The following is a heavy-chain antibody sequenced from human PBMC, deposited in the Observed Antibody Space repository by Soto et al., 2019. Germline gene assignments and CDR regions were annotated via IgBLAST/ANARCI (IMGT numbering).Heavy chain of an antibody. CDR2: INHSGST. D-gene: IGHD6-19*01. Sequence: SETLSLTCAVYGGSFSGYYWSWIRQPPGKGLEWIGEINHSGSTNYNPSLKSRVTISVDTSKNQFSLKLSSVTAADTAVYYCARGQSFYSSGWYIFWFDPWGQGTLVTVSS. CDR3: ARGQSFYSSGWYIFWFDP. V-gene: IGHV4-34*01. CDR1: GGSFSGYY. J-gene: IGHJ5*02.